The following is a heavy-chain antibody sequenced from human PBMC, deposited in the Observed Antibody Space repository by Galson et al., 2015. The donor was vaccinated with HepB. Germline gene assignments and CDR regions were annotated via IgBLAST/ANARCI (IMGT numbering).Heavy chain of an antibody. CDR1: GFVFRGYA. Sequence: SLRLSCAASGFVFRGYAMTWVRQAPGKGLQWVSTISGSGDTTYYADAVKGRFTISRDNARNTLYVQMSSLRAEDTAMYYCAKAPFHSAYRDFYFENWGLGTLATVSS. J-gene: IGHJ4*02. CDR3: AKAPFHSAYRDFYFEN. D-gene: IGHD2-21*02. V-gene: IGHV3-23*01. CDR2: ISGSGDTT.